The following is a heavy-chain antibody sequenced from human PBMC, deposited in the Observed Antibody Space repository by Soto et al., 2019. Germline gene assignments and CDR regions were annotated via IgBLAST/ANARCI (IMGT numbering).Heavy chain of an antibody. CDR3: ARHGPYRSGGSCYSDYYYYCMDV. V-gene: IGHV1-2*04. J-gene: IGHJ6*02. Sequence: APVKVSCKASGYTFTGYYMHWVRQAPGQGLKWMGWMSPNSGGTNYAQKFQGWVTTTRDTSISTDYMELSRLRSDDTAVYYCARHGPYRSGGSCYSDYYYYCMDVSCQPTTLTLFS. CDR2: MSPNSGGT. CDR1: GYTFTGYY. D-gene: IGHD2-15*01.